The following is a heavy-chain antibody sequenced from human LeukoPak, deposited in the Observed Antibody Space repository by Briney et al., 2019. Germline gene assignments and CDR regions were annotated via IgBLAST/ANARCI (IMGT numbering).Heavy chain of an antibody. CDR1: GGTFSSYA. J-gene: IGHJ3*02. V-gene: IGHV1-69*06. D-gene: IGHD2-2*01. Sequence: GSSVKVSCKASGGTFSSYAISWVRQAPGQGLEWMGGIIPIFGTANYAQKFQGRVTITADKSTSTAYMDLSSLRSEDTAVYYCAVRYCSSTSCYSNDAFDIWGQGTMVTVSS. CDR2: IIPIFGTA. CDR3: AVRYCSSTSCYSNDAFDI.